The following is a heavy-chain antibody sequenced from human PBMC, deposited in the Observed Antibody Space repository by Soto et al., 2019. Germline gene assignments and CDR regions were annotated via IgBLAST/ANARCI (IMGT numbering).Heavy chain of an antibody. CDR1: GFTFKNFA. CDR3: AKDAVAYNGEWDWFDL. V-gene: IGHV3-23*01. CDR2: IGGSGSSA. D-gene: IGHD3-10*01. J-gene: IGHJ5*02. Sequence: EVQLLESGGGLVQPGGSLRLSCAASGFTFKNFAVSWVRQAPGKGMEWVSAIGGSGSSANYADSVKGRFTVSRDDSKSTLYLQMSGLRVDDTALYYCAKDAVAYNGEWDWFDLWGQGTQVTVSS.